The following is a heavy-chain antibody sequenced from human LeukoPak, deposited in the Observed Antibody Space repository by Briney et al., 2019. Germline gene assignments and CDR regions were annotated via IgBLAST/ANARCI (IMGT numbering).Heavy chain of an antibody. V-gene: IGHV3-74*01. D-gene: IGHD5/OR15-5a*01. CDR1: GFTFSSYW. CDR2: INSDGSST. Sequence: PGGSLRLSCAASGFTFSSYWMHWVRQAPGKGLVWVSRINSDGSSTSYADSVKGRFTISRDNAKNTLYLQMNSLRAEDTAVYYCARGSGVSILASPFDYWGQGTLVTVSS. CDR3: ARGSGVSILASPFDY. J-gene: IGHJ4*02.